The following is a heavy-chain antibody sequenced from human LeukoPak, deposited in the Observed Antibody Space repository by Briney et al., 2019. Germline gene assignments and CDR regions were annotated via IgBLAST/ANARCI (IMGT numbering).Heavy chain of an antibody. CDR2: INPNSGGT. CDR3: ARASRRELLWFGEDY. D-gene: IGHD3-10*01. V-gene: IGHV1-2*02. CDR1: GYTFTGYY. J-gene: IGHJ4*02. Sequence: GASVKVSCKASGYTFTGYYMHWVRQAPGQGLEWMGWINPNSGGTNYAQKFQGRVTMTRDTSISTAYMELSRLRSDDTAVYYCARASRRELLWFGEDYWGQGTLVTVSS.